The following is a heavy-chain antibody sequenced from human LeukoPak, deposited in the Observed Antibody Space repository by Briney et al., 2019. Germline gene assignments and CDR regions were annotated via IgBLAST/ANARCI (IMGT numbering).Heavy chain of an antibody. Sequence: GGSLRLSCAASGFTFSSYSMNWVRQAPGKGLEWVSSISSSSSYIYYADSVTGRFTFSRDNAKNSLYLQMNSLRAEDTAVYYCARGAYYYDSSGYYDWGQGTLVTVSS. CDR2: ISSSSSYI. J-gene: IGHJ4*02. CDR3: ARGAYYYDSSGYYD. V-gene: IGHV3-21*01. CDR1: GFTFSSYS. D-gene: IGHD3-22*01.